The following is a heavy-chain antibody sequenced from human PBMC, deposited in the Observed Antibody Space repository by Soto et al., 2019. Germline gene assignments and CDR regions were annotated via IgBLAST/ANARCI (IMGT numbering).Heavy chain of an antibody. CDR2: ISYDGSNK. V-gene: IGHV3-30-3*01. CDR3: ARDRSLVAPDYYYYGMDV. D-gene: IGHD5-12*01. Sequence: GGSLRLSCAASGFTFSSYAMHWVRQAPGKGLEWVAVISYDGSNKYYADSVKGRFTISRDNSKNTLYLQMNSLRAEDTAVYYCARDRSLVAPDYYYYGMDVWGQGTTVTVSS. CDR1: GFTFSSYA. J-gene: IGHJ6*02.